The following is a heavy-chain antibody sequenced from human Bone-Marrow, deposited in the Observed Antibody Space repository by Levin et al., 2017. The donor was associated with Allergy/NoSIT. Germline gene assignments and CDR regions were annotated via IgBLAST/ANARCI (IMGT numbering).Heavy chain of an antibody. CDR3: ARDRGGGAASLADELDY. J-gene: IGHJ4*02. Sequence: RPSETLSLTSAVSGDSISSTNWWSWVRQPPGKGLEWIGEIYHSGTTHYNPSLKSRVTISVDKSKNQFSLKLSSVTAADTAVYYCARDRGGGAASLADELDYWGQGTLVTVSS. D-gene: IGHD6-19*01. CDR2: IYHSGTT. CDR1: GDSISSTNW. V-gene: IGHV4-4*02.